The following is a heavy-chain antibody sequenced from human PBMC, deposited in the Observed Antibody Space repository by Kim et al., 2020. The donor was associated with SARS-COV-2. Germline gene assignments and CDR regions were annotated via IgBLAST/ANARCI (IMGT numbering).Heavy chain of an antibody. J-gene: IGHJ4*02. D-gene: IGHD3-3*01. CDR2: ISGISRSGGST. CDR1: GFTFSSYA. V-gene: IGHV3-23*01. CDR3: AKGFGVFDYLLDY. Sequence: GGSLRLSCAASGFTFSSYAMSWVRQAPGKGLEWVSGISGISRSGGSTYYADSGKGRFTISRDNSKNTLYLQMNSLRVEDTAVYYCAKGFGVFDYLLDYWGQGTLVTVSS.